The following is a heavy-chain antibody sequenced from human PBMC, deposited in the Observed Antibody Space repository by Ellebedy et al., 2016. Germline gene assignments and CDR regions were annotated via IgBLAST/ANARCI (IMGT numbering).Heavy chain of an antibody. J-gene: IGHJ4*02. CDR3: AREGSSARPGDF. CDR2: INPTSGSA. V-gene: IGHV1-46*01. Sequence: ASVKVSCKSSGYTFTTYYIHWVRQAPGQGLEWMGIINPTSGSADYAQKFQGRVTMTRDLSTSTVYMGLNSLKFEDTAVYYCAREGSSARPGDFWGQGTLVTVSS. CDR1: GYTFTTYY. D-gene: IGHD6-6*01.